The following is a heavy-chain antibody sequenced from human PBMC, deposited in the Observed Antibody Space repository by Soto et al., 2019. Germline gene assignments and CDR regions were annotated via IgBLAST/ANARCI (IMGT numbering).Heavy chain of an antibody. CDR1: GGSISSGDYY. Sequence: SETLSLTCTVSGGSISSGDYYWSWIRQPPGKGLEWIGYIYYSGSTYYNPSLKSRVTISVDTSKNQFSLKLSSVTAADTAVYYCARGMTTVTSGASYFDYWGQGTLVTVSS. CDR2: IYYSGST. J-gene: IGHJ4*02. V-gene: IGHV4-30-4*01. D-gene: IGHD4-17*01. CDR3: ARGMTTVTSGASYFDY.